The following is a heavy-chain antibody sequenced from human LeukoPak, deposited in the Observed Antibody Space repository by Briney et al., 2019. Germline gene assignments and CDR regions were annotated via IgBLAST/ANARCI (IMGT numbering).Heavy chain of an antibody. CDR2: IRSKAYGGTT. Sequence: QSGGSLRLSCTASGFTFGDYAMSWVRQAPGKGLEWVGFIRSKAYGGTTEYAASVKGRFTISRDDSKSIAYLQMNSLKTEDTAVYYCTRDLAPSYCSGGSCYYGRRDAFDIWGQGTMVTVSS. V-gene: IGHV3-49*04. J-gene: IGHJ3*02. CDR1: GFTFGDYA. CDR3: TRDLAPSYCSGGSCYYGRRDAFDI. D-gene: IGHD2-15*01.